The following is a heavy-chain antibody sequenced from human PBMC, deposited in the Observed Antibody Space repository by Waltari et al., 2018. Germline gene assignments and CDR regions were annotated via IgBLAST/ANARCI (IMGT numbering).Heavy chain of an antibody. D-gene: IGHD6-13*01. J-gene: IGHJ4*02. CDR2: IYYSGST. V-gene: IGHV4-31*03. CDR1: GGSISSGGYY. CDR3: ARGAKKGIAAAGTRGYYFDY. Sequence: QVQLQESGPGLVKPSQTLSLTCTVSGGSISSGGYYWSWIRQHPGKGLEWIGYIYYSGSTYYNPSLKSRVTISVDTSKNQFSLKLSSVTAADTAVYYCARGAKKGIAAAGTRGYYFDYWGQGTLVTVSS.